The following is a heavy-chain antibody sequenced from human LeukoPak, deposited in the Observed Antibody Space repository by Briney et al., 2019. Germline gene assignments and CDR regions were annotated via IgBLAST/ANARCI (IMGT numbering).Heavy chain of an antibody. CDR1: GYTFTSYG. CDR3: ARGPAAVYYYYYYMDV. J-gene: IGHJ6*03. V-gene: IGHV1-18*01. Sequence: ASVTVSCKASGYTFTSYGISWVRQAPGQGLEWMGWISAYNGNTNYAQKFQGRVTMTRDTSISTAYMELSRLRSDDTAVYYCARGPAAVYYYYYYMDVWGKGTTVTISS. D-gene: IGHD2-2*01. CDR2: ISAYNGNT.